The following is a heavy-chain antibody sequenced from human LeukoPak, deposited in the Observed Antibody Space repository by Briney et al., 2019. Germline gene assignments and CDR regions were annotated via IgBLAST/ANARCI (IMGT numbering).Heavy chain of an antibody. J-gene: IGHJ1*01. V-gene: IGHV4-34*01. Sequence: PPETLCLTSADPGGSFSDSSRCWIRQPPGKGLEWIGEINHSGSTNYNPSLKSRVTISLDTSKNQFSLKLSSVTAADTAVYYCARVTRFSGYYLYWGWGTLVTVSA. CDR1: GGSFSDSS. D-gene: IGHD3-16*01. CDR3: ARVTRFSGYYLY. CDR2: INHSGST.